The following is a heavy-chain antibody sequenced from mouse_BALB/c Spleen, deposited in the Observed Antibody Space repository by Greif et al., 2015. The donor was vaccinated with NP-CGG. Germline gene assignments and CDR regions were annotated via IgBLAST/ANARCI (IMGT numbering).Heavy chain of an antibody. J-gene: IGHJ3*01. V-gene: IGHV5-17*02. Sequence: EVNVVESGGGLVQPGGSRKLSCAASGFTFSSFGMHWVRQAPEKGPEWVAYISSGSSTIYYADTVKGRFTISRDNPKNTLFLQMPSPRSEDTAMYYCARSSYYDGGWIAYWGRGTLVTVSA. CDR3: ARSSYYDGGWIAY. CDR1: GFTFSSFG. D-gene: IGHD2-4*01. CDR2: ISSGSSTI.